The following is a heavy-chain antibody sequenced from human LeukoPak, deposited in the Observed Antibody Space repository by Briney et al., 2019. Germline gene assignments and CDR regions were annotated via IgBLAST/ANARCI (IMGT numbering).Heavy chain of an antibody. Sequence: GGSLRLSCAASGFTFSSYAMSWVRQAAGKGLEWVSAISGSGGSTYYADSVKGRFTISRDNSKNTLYLQMNSLRAEDTAVYYCAKVSGDAPLYYYYYYMDVWGKGTTVTVSS. CDR3: AKVSGDAPLYYYYYYMDV. CDR1: GFTFSSYA. CDR2: ISGSGGST. V-gene: IGHV3-23*01. J-gene: IGHJ6*03. D-gene: IGHD7-27*01.